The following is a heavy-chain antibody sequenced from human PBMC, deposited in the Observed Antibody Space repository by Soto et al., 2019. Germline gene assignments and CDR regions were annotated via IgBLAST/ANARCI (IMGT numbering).Heavy chain of an antibody. V-gene: IGHV1-3*01. CDR2: INAGNGNT. CDR3: ARMWYCSGGSCYSVSGYYYGMDV. CDR1: GYTFTSYA. J-gene: IGHJ6*02. D-gene: IGHD2-15*01. Sequence: ASVKVSCKASGYTFTSYAMHWVRQAPGRRLEWMGWINAGNGNTKYSQKFQGRVTITRDTSASTAYMELSSLRSEDTAVYYCARMWYCSGGSCYSVSGYYYGMDVWGQGTTVTVSS.